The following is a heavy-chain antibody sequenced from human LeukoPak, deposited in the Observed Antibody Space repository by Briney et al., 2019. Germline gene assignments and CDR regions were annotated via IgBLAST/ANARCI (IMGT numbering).Heavy chain of an antibody. CDR3: AKESHFYDILAGSDY. Sequence: GGSLRLSCAASGFTFSSYGMHWVRQAPGKGLEWVAVISYDGTNKYYADSVKGRFTISRDNSKITLYLQMNSLRAEDTAVYYCAKESHFYDILAGSDYWGQGTLVTVSS. CDR2: ISYDGTNK. V-gene: IGHV3-30*18. J-gene: IGHJ4*02. D-gene: IGHD3-9*01. CDR1: GFTFSSYG.